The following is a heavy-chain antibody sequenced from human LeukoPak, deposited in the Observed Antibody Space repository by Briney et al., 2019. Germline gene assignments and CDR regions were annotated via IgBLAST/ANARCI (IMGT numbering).Heavy chain of an antibody. CDR1: GYTFTSYY. CDR2: INPSGGST. V-gene: IGHV1-46*01. D-gene: IGHD1-26*01. CDR3: ARDLGKQYYYYGMDV. Sequence: ASVKVSCKASGYTFTSYYMHWVRQAPGQGLEWMGIINPSGGSTSYAQKFQGRVTMTRDTSTSTVYMELSSLRSEDTAVYYCARDLGKQYYYYGMDVWGQGTTVTVSS. J-gene: IGHJ6*02.